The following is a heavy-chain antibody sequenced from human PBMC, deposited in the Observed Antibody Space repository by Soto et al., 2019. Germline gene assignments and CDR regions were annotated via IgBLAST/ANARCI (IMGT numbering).Heavy chain of an antibody. Sequence: ASVKVSCKASGYTFTSYYMHWVRQAPRQGLEWMGIINPSGGSTSYAQKFQGRVTMTRDTSTSTVYMELSSLRSEDTAVYYCARGGRWLVIYYYYYMDVWGKGTTVTVSS. D-gene: IGHD6-19*01. J-gene: IGHJ6*03. CDR1: GYTFTSYY. CDR2: INPSGGST. CDR3: ARGGRWLVIYYYYYMDV. V-gene: IGHV1-46*03.